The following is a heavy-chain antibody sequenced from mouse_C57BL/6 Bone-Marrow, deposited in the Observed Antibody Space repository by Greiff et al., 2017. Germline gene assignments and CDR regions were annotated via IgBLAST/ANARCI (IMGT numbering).Heavy chain of an antibody. Sequence: QVHVKQSGAELVKPGASVKLSCKASGYTFTSYWMHWVKQRPGRGLEWIGRIDPNSGGTKYNEKFKSKATLTVDKPSSTAYMQLSSLTSEDSAVYYCARFDYYGSSPYYYAMDYWGQGTSVTVSS. D-gene: IGHD1-1*01. CDR3: ARFDYYGSSPYYYAMDY. CDR2: IDPNSGGT. V-gene: IGHV1-72*01. CDR1: GYTFTSYW. J-gene: IGHJ4*01.